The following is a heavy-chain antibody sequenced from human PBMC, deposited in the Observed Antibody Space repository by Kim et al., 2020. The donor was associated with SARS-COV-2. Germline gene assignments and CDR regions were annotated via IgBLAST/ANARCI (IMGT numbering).Heavy chain of an antibody. CDR3: ARGGRNWFDP. CDR2: SP. D-gene: IGHD3-10*01. V-gene: IGHV4-59*09. J-gene: IGHJ5*02. Sequence: SPTYNPPLKGPVTNSVDTSKNQFSLKLSSVTAADTAVYYCARGGRNWFDPWGQGTLVTVSS.